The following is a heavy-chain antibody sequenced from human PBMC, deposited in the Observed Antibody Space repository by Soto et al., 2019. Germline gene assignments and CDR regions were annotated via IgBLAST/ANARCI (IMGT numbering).Heavy chain of an antibody. CDR3: ARAPPEMATITGRWYFDY. J-gene: IGHJ4*02. Sequence: SVRVSCKASGFTFTSSAVQWVLQARGQRLEWIGWIVVGSGNTNYAQKFQERVTITRDMSTSTAYMELSSLRSEDTAVYYCARAPPEMATITGRWYFDYWGQGTLVTVSS. CDR2: IVVGSGNT. V-gene: IGHV1-58*01. CDR1: GFTFTSSA. D-gene: IGHD5-12*01.